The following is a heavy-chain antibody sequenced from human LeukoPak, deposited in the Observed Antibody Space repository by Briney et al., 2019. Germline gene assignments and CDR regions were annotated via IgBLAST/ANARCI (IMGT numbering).Heavy chain of an antibody. J-gene: IGHJ4*02. CDR3: ARDLNPTHYFDF. Sequence: SETLSLTCNVSGYSISSGYYWAWIRQAPGKGLEWIGSIYHSGYTHYNPSLKGRVTISVDTSKNDFSLKLSSVAAADTAIYYCARDLNPTHYFDFWGQGTMVTVSS. V-gene: IGHV4-38-2*02. CDR1: GYSISSGYY. CDR2: IYHSGYT.